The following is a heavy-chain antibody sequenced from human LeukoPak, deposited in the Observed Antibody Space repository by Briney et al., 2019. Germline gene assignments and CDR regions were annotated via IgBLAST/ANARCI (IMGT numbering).Heavy chain of an antibody. CDR3: ASSGYDSSGYYYG. D-gene: IGHD3-22*01. CDR1: GFTFSSYC. J-gene: IGHJ4*02. Sequence: GGSLRLSCAASGFTFSSYCMNWVRQAPGKGLEWVSYISSSSSTIYYADSVKGRFTISRDNAKNSLYLQMNGLRAEDTAVYYCASSGYDSSGYYYGWGQGAQVTASS. V-gene: IGHV3-48*04. CDR2: ISSSSSTI.